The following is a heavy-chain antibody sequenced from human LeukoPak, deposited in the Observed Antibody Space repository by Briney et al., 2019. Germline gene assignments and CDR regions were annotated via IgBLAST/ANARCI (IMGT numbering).Heavy chain of an antibody. CDR3: AKDGALPYYYGMDV. V-gene: IGHV3-23*01. CDR2: ISGSGGST. Sequence: PGGSLRLSCAASGFAFSSQAMGWVRQAPGEGLEWVSTISGSGGSTYYADSVKGRFTISRDNSKNTLYLQMNSLRAEDTAVYYCAKDGALPYYYGMDVWGQGTTVTVSS. CDR1: GFAFSSQA. J-gene: IGHJ6*02.